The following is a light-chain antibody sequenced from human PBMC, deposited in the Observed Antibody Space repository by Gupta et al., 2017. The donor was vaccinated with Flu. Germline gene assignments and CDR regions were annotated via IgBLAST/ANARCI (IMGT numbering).Light chain of an antibody. Sequence: QSALTQPRSVSGSPGQSVTISCTGTSSDVGAYTYVSWHQQHTGKAPKLILYDVNKRPSGVPDRFSASKSGKTASLNISGLQAEDEADYHCSSYAGSNTWVFGGGTKLTVL. CDR2: DVN. CDR3: SSYAGSNTWV. J-gene: IGLJ3*02. CDR1: SSDVGAYTY. V-gene: IGLV2-11*01.